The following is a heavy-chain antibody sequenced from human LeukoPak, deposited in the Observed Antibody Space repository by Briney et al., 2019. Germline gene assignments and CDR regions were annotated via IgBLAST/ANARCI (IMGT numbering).Heavy chain of an antibody. D-gene: IGHD3-3*01. J-gene: IGHJ5*02. V-gene: IGHV4-61*02. Sequence: SQTLSLTCTVSGDSISSGTYYWTWIRQPAGQGLEYIGRIYTSGSTNSDPSLKSRVAISLDTSKNQFSLKLSSVTAADTAVYYCARGLRDFWSGPLRPNWFDPWGQGTLVTVSS. CDR3: ARGLRDFWSGPLRPNWFDP. CDR2: IYTSGST. CDR1: GDSISSGTYY.